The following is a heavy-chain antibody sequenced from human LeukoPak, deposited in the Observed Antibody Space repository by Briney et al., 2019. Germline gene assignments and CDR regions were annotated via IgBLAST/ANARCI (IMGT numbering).Heavy chain of an antibody. CDR2: IYYTGST. D-gene: IGHD3-9*01. CDR1: GGSISSSNYF. CDR3: ARHVSGYYHAFYI. V-gene: IGHV4-39*01. J-gene: IGHJ3*02. Sequence: PSETLSLTCTVSGGSISSSNYFWGWIRQPPGKGLEWIGSIYYTGSTYDNQSLKSRVSIFVKTSKNQYSRMLSSVAAAYASWYYCARHVSGYYHAFYIWGERTMVTVSS.